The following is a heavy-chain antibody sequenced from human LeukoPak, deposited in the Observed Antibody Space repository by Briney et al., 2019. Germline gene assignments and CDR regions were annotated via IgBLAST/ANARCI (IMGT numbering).Heavy chain of an antibody. CDR1: GFTFSSYA. D-gene: IGHD2-15*01. V-gene: IGHV3-23*01. Sequence: PGGSLRLSCAASGFTFSSYAMSWVRQAPGKGLEWVSAISSSGGSTYYADSVKGRFTISRDNSKNTLYLQMNSLRAEDTAVYYCAKSTSGGKYNGMDVWGQGTTVTVSS. J-gene: IGHJ6*02. CDR3: AKSTSGGKYNGMDV. CDR2: ISSSGGST.